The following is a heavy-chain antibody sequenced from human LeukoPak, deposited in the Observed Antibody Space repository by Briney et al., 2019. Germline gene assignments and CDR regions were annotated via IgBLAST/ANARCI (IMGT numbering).Heavy chain of an antibody. CDR1: GFTFTSYS. Sequence: GGSLRLSCAASGFTFTSYSMNWVRQAPGKGLEWVSTISGGGGSTYYADSVKGRFTISRDNSKNTLYLQVNSLRAEDTAVYYCAKGGKWDVTPFDFWGQGTLVTVSS. CDR2: ISGGGGST. CDR3: AKGGKWDVTPFDF. D-gene: IGHD1-26*01. V-gene: IGHV3-23*01. J-gene: IGHJ4*02.